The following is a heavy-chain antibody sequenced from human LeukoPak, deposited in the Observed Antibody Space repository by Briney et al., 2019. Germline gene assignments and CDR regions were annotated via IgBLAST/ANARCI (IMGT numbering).Heavy chain of an antibody. CDR2: ISNSGGNT. CDR1: GFTFNNYA. D-gene: IGHD1-1*01. V-gene: IGHV3-23*01. J-gene: IGHJ4*02. CDR3: ARRTGGYLKYYFDY. Sequence: GGSLRLSCAASGFTFNNYAMTWVRQAPGKGLEWVSAISNSGGNTYYADSLKGRFTISRDNSKNSLYLQMNSLRAEDTALYYCARRTGGYLKYYFDYWGQGTLVTVSS.